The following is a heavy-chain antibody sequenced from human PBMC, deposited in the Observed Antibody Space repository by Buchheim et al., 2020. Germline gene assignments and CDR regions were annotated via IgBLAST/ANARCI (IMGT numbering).Heavy chain of an antibody. CDR2: IVGSGATT. CDR1: GFTFSSYT. Sequence: EVHLLESGGGLVQPGGSLRLSCAASGFTFSSYTMSWVRQAPGKGLEWVSAIVGSGATTSYADSVKGRFTISRDNSKKTLDLQMNSLRAEDAAVYYCAKGGSNTAGYYYFGMDVWGQGTT. V-gene: IGHV3-23*01. J-gene: IGHJ6*02. CDR3: AKGGSNTAGYYYFGMDV. D-gene: IGHD2/OR15-2a*01.